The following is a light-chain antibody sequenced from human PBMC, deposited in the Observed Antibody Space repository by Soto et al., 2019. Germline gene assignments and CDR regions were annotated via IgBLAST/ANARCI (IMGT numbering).Light chain of an antibody. J-gene: IGKJ5*01. CDR3: QQYGSSPPSST. CDR1: QIVSSGY. CDR2: GAS. V-gene: IGKV3-20*01. Sequence: EVVLTRSPGTLSLSPGERAALSGGGSQIVSSGYLAWYQQKPGQAPRLLIYGASSRATGIPDRFSGRGSGTDFTLTISRLEPEDFAVYYCQQYGSSPPSSTFGQGTRLEIK.